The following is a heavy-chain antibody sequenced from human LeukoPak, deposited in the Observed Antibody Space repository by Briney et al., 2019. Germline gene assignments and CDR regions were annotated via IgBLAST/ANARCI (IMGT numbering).Heavy chain of an antibody. CDR2: ISGSGGST. J-gene: IGHJ4*02. Sequence: GGSLRLSCAASGFTFSSYAMSWVRQAPGKGLEWVSAISGSGGSTYYADSVKGRFTISRDNSKNTLYLQMNSLRAEDTAVYYCAKGFGWFGELLDYFDYWGQGTLVTVPS. D-gene: IGHD3-10*01. CDR3: AKGFGWFGELLDYFDY. V-gene: IGHV3-23*01. CDR1: GFTFSSYA.